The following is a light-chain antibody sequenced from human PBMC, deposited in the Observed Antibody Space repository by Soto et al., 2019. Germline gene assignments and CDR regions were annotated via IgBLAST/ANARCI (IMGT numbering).Light chain of an antibody. CDR1: QSVSSNN. V-gene: IGKV3-20*01. J-gene: IGKJ5*01. CDR3: QQYVTSPIT. Sequence: EIVLTQSPGTLSLSPGERATLSCRASQSVSSNNFAWYQQKPGQAPRLLIYGVSSRATGFPDRFSGSGSGTDFTLTISRLEPEDFAVYYCQQYVTSPITFGQGTRLEIK. CDR2: GVS.